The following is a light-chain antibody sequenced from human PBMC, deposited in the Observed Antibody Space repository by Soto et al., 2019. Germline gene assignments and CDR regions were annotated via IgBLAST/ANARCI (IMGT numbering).Light chain of an antibody. Sequence: QSVLTQPRSVSGSPGQSVAISCTGTSSDIGHYNYVSWYQQHPGKAPKLLIYDVNRRPSGVPDRFSGSKSGNTASLTISGLQSEDEADYYCSSCADIYSYVFGPGTKVTVL. CDR3: SSCADIYSYV. CDR1: SSDIGHYNY. V-gene: IGLV2-11*01. CDR2: DVN. J-gene: IGLJ1*01.